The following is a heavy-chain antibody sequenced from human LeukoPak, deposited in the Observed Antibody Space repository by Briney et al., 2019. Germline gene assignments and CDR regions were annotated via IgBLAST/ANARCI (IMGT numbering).Heavy chain of an antibody. CDR3: ARDRKLVGAICFDY. D-gene: IGHD1-26*01. CDR2: IKQDGSEK. V-gene: IGHV3-7*01. Sequence: GGSLRLSCAASGFTFSSYWMSWVRPAPGKGLEWVANIKQDGSEKYYVDSVKGRFTISRDNAKNSLYLQMNSLRAEDTAVYYCARDRKLVGAICFDYWGQGTLVTVSS. CDR1: GFTFSSYW. J-gene: IGHJ4*02.